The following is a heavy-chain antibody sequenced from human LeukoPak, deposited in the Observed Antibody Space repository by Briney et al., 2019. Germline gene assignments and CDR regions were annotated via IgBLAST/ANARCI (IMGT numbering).Heavy chain of an antibody. CDR1: GFTFGDYA. V-gene: IGHV3-9*03. Sequence: PGRSLRLSCAASGFTFGDYAMHWVRHAPGKGLEWVSGISWNSSSIGYADSVKGRFTISRDNAKNSLYLQMNSLRAEDMALYYCAKAQGESRVDDAFDIWGQGTMVTASS. D-gene: IGHD3-16*01. CDR3: AKAQGESRVDDAFDI. J-gene: IGHJ3*02. CDR2: ISWNSSSI.